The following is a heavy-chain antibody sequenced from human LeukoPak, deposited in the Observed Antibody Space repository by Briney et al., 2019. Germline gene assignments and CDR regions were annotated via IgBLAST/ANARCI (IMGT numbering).Heavy chain of an antibody. CDR3: AKTPVRRFPLYFDY. V-gene: IGHV3-48*04. CDR1: GFTFSSYW. Sequence: GGSLRLSCAASGFTFSSYWMSWVRQAPGKGLEWVSYISSSGSTIYYADSVKGRFTISRDNAKNSLYLQMNSLRAEDTAVYYCAKTPVRRFPLYFDYWGQGTLVTVSS. CDR2: ISSSGSTI. D-gene: IGHD3-3*01. J-gene: IGHJ4*02.